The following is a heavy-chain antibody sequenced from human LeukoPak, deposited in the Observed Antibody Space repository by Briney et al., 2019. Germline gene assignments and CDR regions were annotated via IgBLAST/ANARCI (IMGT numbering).Heavy chain of an antibody. CDR2: INPNSGGT. J-gene: IGHJ5*02. Sequence: ASVKVSCKASGYTFTGYYMHWVRQARAQGREGVGWINPNSGGTNYAQKFQGRVTMTRDTSISTAYMELSRLRSDDTAVYYCARSLVPAAITSLGSWGQGTLVTVSS. D-gene: IGHD2-2*01. V-gene: IGHV1-2*02. CDR3: ARSLVPAAITSLGS. CDR1: GYTFTGYY.